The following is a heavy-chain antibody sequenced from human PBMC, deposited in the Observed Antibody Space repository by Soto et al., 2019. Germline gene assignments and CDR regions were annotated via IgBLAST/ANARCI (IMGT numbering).Heavy chain of an antibody. J-gene: IGHJ4*01. CDR2: MSYDGTNT. D-gene: IGHD6-19*01. CDR1: GFMFSAYA. V-gene: IGHV3-30-3*01. Sequence: QVQLVESGGGMVQPGASLRLSCTASGFMFSAYAMLWVRQAPGKGLEWVAAMSYDGTNTYYADSLKGRFTISRDNSKNTLFLQMSSLTADDSAVYYCARDPSPYTSGWYGIDFWGLGTLVNVSS. CDR3: ARDPSPYTSGWYGIDF.